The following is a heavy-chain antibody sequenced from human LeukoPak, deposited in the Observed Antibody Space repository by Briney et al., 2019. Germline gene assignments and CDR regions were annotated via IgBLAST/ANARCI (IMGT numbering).Heavy chain of an antibody. D-gene: IGHD5-24*01. J-gene: IGHJ4*02. CDR1: GYIFISYY. CDR3: ASDVAREFDY. V-gene: IGHV1-46*01. CDR2: INPSDGST. Sequence: SVKVSCKASGYIFISYYIHWVRQAPGQGLEWMGVINPSDGSTNYAQKFQGRVTMTRDTSTTTVYLELSGLRSEDTAVYYCASDVAREFDYWGQGTLVTVSS.